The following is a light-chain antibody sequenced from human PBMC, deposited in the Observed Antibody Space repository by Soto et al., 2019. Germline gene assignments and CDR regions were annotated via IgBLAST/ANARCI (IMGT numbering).Light chain of an antibody. Sequence: EVVLTQSPGTLSWSPGERATLSCRTSQSTSSAYLACYQQRPGQAPRLLIYGASSRATVIPDRFSGSGSGTDFTLTISRLEPEDFAVYYCQQYGSSRTFGQGTKVDI. CDR1: QSTSSAY. CDR3: QQYGSSRT. CDR2: GAS. V-gene: IGKV3-20*01. J-gene: IGKJ1*01.